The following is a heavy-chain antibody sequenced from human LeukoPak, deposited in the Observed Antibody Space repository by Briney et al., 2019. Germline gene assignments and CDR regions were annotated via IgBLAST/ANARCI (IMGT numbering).Heavy chain of an antibody. CDR2: IHYDGARS. CDR1: GFTFSSYG. J-gene: IGHJ4*02. Sequence: GRSLRLSCAASGFTFSSYGMHWVRQAPGKGLEWVAFIHYDGARSYYADSVKGRFTISRDNSRNTLYLQMNSLRPEDTAVYYCAKAIWVAATSSWFCLDYWGQGTLVTVSS. D-gene: IGHD3-10*01. V-gene: IGHV3-30*02. CDR3: AKAIWVAATSSWFCLDY.